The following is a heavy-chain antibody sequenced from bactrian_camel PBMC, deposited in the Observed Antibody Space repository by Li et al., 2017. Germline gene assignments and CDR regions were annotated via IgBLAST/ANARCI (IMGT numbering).Heavy chain of an antibody. CDR3: AADSARFTLRGCPSAGGSTWYDY. J-gene: IGHJ4*01. D-gene: IGHD1*01. V-gene: IGHV3S55*01. Sequence: QVQLVESGGDSVQAGGPLRLSCAASGDAVNSYCMTWFRQAPGKEREGVAAIGSDGSTTYADSVKGRFTISKDNAENTLYLQMNSLKPEDTAVYYCAADSARFTLRGCPSAGGSTWYDYWGQGTQVTVS. CDR2: IGSDGST. CDR1: GDAVNSYC.